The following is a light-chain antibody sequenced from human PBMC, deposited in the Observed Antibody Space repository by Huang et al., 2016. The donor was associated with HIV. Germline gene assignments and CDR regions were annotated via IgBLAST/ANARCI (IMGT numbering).Light chain of an antibody. CDR3: QQYNAYWT. V-gene: IGKV1-5*03. CDR2: KAS. Sequence: DIQITQSPSTLSASVGDRVTITCRASQSISTWLAWYQQKPGKAPQLLIYKASILESGVPSRFSVSGSGTEFTLTISSLQPDDFATYYCQQYNAYWTFGQGTKVEVK. J-gene: IGKJ1*01. CDR1: QSISTW.